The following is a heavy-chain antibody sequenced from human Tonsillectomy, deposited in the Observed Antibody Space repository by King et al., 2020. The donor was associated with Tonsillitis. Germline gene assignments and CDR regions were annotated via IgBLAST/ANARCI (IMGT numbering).Heavy chain of an antibody. CDR3: AHSRSYNWNDITQYYFDY. J-gene: IGHJ4*02. Sequence: TLQESGPTLVKPPQTLTLTCTFSGFSLSISGVGVGWIRQPPGQALEWLALIYWNDDKRYSPSLKSNLTITKDTSKNQVVLTMTNMDPVDTATYYCAHSRSYNWNDITQYYFDYWGQGTLVTVSS. V-gene: IGHV2-5*01. D-gene: IGHD1-20*01. CDR1: GFSLSISGVG. CDR2: IYWNDDK.